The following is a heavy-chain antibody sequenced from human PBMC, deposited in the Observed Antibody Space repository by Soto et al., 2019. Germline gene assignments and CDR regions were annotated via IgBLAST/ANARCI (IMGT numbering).Heavy chain of an antibody. J-gene: IGHJ4*02. V-gene: IGHV4-59*01. CDR2: IYYSGST. Sequence: ETLSLTCTVSVGSISGYYWSWIRQPPGKGLEWVGYIYYSGSTNHNPSLTSRVTISVDTSKNQFSLRVSSLTASDTAVYYCARSGSYGRFFANWGQGNLVTVAS. D-gene: IGHD1-26*01. CDR3: ARSGSYGRFFAN. CDR1: VGSISGYY.